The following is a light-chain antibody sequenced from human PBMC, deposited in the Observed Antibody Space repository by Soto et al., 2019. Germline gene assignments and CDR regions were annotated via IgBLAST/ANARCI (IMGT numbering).Light chain of an antibody. Sequence: DIQMTQSPSTLSASVGDRVTITCRASQSISSWLAWYQQKPGKAPKLLIYDASSLESGVPSRLRGSGYGTDLTITISSLQTEDFATYYCLQSYTTPLTFAGGTKVDIK. CDR1: QSISSW. V-gene: IGKV1-5*01. J-gene: IGKJ4*01. CDR2: DAS. CDR3: LQSYTTPLT.